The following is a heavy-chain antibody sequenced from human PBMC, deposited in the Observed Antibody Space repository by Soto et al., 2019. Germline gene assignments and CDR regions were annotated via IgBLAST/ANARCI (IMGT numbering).Heavy chain of an antibody. V-gene: IGHV1-18*01. CDR2: ISAYNGNT. CDR1: GYTFTSYG. Sequence: ASMKVSCKASGYTFTSYGISWVRQAPGQGLEWMGWISAYNGNTNYAQKLQGRVTMTTDTSTSTAYMELRSLRSDDTAVYYCARHQRGEYYDFWSGYYDYYYHGMDVWGQGTTVTVS. D-gene: IGHD3-3*01. CDR3: ARHQRGEYYDFWSGYYDYYYHGMDV. J-gene: IGHJ6*02.